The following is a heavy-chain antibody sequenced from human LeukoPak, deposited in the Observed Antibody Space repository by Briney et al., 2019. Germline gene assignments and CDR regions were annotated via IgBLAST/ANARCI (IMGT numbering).Heavy chain of an antibody. V-gene: IGHV3-23*01. Sequence: GGSLRLSCAASGFTFSSYAMGWVRQAPGKGLEWVSAISGSGGSTYYADSVKGRFTISRDNSKNTLYLQMNSLRAEDTGVYYCASAMYYDYVWGSYRDAFDIWGQGTMVTVSS. J-gene: IGHJ3*02. CDR3: ASAMYYDYVWGSYRDAFDI. CDR1: GFTFSSYA. CDR2: ISGSGGST. D-gene: IGHD3-16*02.